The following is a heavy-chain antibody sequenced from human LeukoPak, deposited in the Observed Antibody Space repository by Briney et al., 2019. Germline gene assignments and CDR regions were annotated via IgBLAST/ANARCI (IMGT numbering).Heavy chain of an antibody. CDR3: ARGGVGITIFGVVRS. CDR2: ISSSSSYI. D-gene: IGHD3-3*01. Sequence: SGGSLRLSCAASGFTFSSYSMNWVRQAPGKGLEWVSSISSSSSYIYYADSVKGRFTISRDNAKNSLYLQMNSLRAEDTAVYYCARGGVGITIFGVVRSWGQGTLVTVSS. CDR1: GFTFSSYS. J-gene: IGHJ4*02. V-gene: IGHV3-21*01.